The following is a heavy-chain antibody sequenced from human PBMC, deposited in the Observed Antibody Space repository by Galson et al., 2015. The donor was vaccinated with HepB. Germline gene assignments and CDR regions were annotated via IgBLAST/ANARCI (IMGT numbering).Heavy chain of an antibody. J-gene: IGHJ6*03. V-gene: IGHV1-69*13. D-gene: IGHD3-16*01. CDR2: IIPIFGTA. CDR3: ARDAGGKALEAFYYYYYMDV. CDR1: GGTFSSYA. Sequence: SVKVSCKASGGTFSSYAISWVRQAPGQGLEWMGGIIPIFGTANYAQKFQGRVTITADESTSTAYMELSSLRSEDTAVYYCARDAGGKALEAFYYYYYMDVWGQGTLVTVSS.